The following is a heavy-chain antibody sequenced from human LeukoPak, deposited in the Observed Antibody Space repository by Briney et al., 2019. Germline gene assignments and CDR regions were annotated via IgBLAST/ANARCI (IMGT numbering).Heavy chain of an antibody. V-gene: IGHV1-2*02. CDR3: AIVPHMVRGDWSFDY. Sequence: ASVKVSCKASGYSFTGYYMHWVRQAPGQGLEWMGWINPNSGGTNYAQKFQGRVTMTRDTSISTAYMELSRLRSDDTAVYYCAIVPHMVRGDWSFDYWGQGTLVTVSS. J-gene: IGHJ4*02. CDR1: GYSFTGYY. CDR2: INPNSGGT. D-gene: IGHD3-10*01.